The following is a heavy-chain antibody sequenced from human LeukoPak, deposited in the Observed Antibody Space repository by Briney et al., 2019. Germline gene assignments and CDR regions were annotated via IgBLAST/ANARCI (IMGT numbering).Heavy chain of an antibody. CDR3: ASSGWSGVDY. D-gene: IGHD6-19*01. V-gene: IGHV4-34*01. J-gene: IGHJ4*02. CDR2: INHSGSS. CDR1: GGSSSGYY. Sequence: PSETLSLTCAVYGGSSSGYYWSWIRQPPGKGPEWIGEINHSGSSNYNPSLKSRVTISVDTSKNQFSLKLSSVTAADTAVYYCASSGWSGVDYWGQGTLVTVSS.